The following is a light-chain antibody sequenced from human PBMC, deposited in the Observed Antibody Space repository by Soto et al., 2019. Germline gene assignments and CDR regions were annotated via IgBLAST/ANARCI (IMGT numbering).Light chain of an antibody. Sequence: DIVMTQSPVTLSVSPGQRATLTCRASQSVSSNLAWYLQSPGQAPRLLIYNGSTRATAIPARFSGSGSGTEFTLTISSLQSEDIAVYHCQQYNNWPHPFGGGTKVEIK. J-gene: IGKJ4*01. CDR3: QQYNNWPHP. CDR1: QSVSSN. CDR2: NGS. V-gene: IGKV3-15*01.